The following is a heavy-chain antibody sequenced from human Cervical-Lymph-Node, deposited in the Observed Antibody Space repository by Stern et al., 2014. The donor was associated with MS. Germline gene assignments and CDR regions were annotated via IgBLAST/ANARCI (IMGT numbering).Heavy chain of an antibody. CDR1: GGSVSNSYYY. V-gene: IGHV4-39*02. CDR2: IYYTGSA. Sequence: QVQLQESGPGLVKPSETLSLTCTVSGGSVSNSYYYWGWIRQSPGKGLEWIASIYYTGSAYYNPSLKSRVTISVDTSTTHFSLKLSSVTAADTAVYYCARGAPRRTYFDYWGQGIPVTVSS. J-gene: IGHJ4*02. CDR3: ARGAPRRTYFDY.